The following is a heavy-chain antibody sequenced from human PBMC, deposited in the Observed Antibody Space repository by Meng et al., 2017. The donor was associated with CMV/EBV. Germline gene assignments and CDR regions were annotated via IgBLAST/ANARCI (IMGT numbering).Heavy chain of an antibody. CDR1: GYSFTSYW. D-gene: IGHD2-2*01. J-gene: IGHJ5*02. Sequence: KVSCKGSGYSFTSYWIGWVRQMPGKGLEWMGIIYPGDSDTRYSRSFQGQVTISADKSISTAYLQWSSLKASDTAMYYCARQGCSSTSCKGHGENWFDPWGQGTLVTVSS. CDR3: ARQGCSSTSCKGHGENWFDP. V-gene: IGHV5-51*01. CDR2: IYPGDSDT.